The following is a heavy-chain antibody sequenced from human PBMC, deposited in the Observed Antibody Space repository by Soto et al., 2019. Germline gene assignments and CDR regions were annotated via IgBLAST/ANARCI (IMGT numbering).Heavy chain of an antibody. Sequence: VASVKVSCKASGYTFTGYYMHWVRQAPGQGLEWMGWINPNSGGTNYAQKFQGWVTMTRDTSISTAYMELSRLRSDDTAVYYCAIAVAGTYYYYGMDVWGQGTTVTVSS. D-gene: IGHD6-19*01. CDR1: GYTFTGYY. CDR3: AIAVAGTYYYYGMDV. V-gene: IGHV1-2*04. CDR2: INPNSGGT. J-gene: IGHJ6*02.